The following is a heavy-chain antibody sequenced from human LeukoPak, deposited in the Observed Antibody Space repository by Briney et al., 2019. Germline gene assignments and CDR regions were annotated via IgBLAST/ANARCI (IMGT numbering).Heavy chain of an antibody. D-gene: IGHD1-26*01. Sequence: SETLSLTCAVYGGSFSGYYWSWIRQPPGKGLEWIGEINHRGSTNYNPSLKSRVTISVDTSKNQFSLKLSSVTAADTAVYYCTRAGRWEGRPHAFDIWGQGTMVTVSS. J-gene: IGHJ3*02. CDR3: TRAGRWEGRPHAFDI. CDR1: GGSFSGYY. V-gene: IGHV4-34*01. CDR2: INHRGST.